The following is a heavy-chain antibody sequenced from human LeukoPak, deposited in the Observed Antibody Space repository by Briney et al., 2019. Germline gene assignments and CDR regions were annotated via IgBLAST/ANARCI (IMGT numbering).Heavy chain of an antibody. Sequence: GGSLRLSCAASGFTFDDYGMSWVRQAPGKGLEWVSGINWNGGSTGYADSVKGRFTISRDNAKNSLYLQMNSLRAEDTALYYCARARGYCSSTSCSLFDYWGQGTLVTVSS. CDR3: ARARGYCSSTSCSLFDY. CDR1: GFTFDDYG. J-gene: IGHJ4*02. V-gene: IGHV3-20*04. CDR2: INWNGGST. D-gene: IGHD2-2*01.